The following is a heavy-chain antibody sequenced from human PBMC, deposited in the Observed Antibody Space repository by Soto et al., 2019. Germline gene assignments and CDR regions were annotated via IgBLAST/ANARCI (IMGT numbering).Heavy chain of an antibody. J-gene: IGHJ3*02. V-gene: IGHV1-18*01. CDR2: ISVYNGDT. CDR3: AVDLGELSAIDAFDT. CDR1: GYPFKSYG. Sequence: QVQLVQSGVEVKKPGASVKVSCKISGYPFKSYGLNWVRQAPGQGLEWMGWISVYNGDTNYAQKFQGRDTMTADTSTSTSYMELRSLRSDDTAVYYCAVDLGELSAIDAFDTWGQGTMVTVSS. D-gene: IGHD3-16*02.